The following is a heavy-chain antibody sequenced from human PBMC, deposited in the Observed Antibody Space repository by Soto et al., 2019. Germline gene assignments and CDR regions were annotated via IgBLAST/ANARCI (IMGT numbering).Heavy chain of an antibody. Sequence: LVESGGRVVRPGRSLTLSCAAAGFTFASYGMHWVRQAPGKGLEWVATVSFDSKNKYYIDSVEGRFTISRDNSENTPSLQMNCLRHADTAVYYCAKESVEATYSFYGLDVWGPGTTFTVSS. CDR2: VSFDSKNK. J-gene: IGHJ6*02. V-gene: IGHV3-30*18. D-gene: IGHD4-4*01. CDR1: GFTFASYG. CDR3: AKESVEATYSFYGLDV.